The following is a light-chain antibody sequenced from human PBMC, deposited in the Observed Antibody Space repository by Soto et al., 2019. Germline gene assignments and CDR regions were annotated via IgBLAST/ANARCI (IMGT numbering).Light chain of an antibody. CDR1: SSDVGNYNR. Sequence: QSALTQPPSVSGSPGQSVTISCTGTSSDVGNYNRVSWYQQPPGTAPKLMIYEVSNRPSGVPDRFSGSKSGNTASLTISGPQAEDEADYYCSLYTSSSTYDFGTGTKVTVL. V-gene: IGLV2-18*01. CDR3: SLYTSSSTYD. J-gene: IGLJ1*01. CDR2: EVS.